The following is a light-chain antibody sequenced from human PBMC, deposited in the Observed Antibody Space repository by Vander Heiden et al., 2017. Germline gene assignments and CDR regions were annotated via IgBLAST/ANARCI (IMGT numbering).Light chain of an antibody. CDR3: QQYKSYPLT. Sequence: VKMTRPPSSPSASLGDRVTSTCRASQGIVNSLAWFQQRPGKAPKSLIYGESSLESGVPSRFSGSGSGTEFTLTISSLQPEDFATYYCQQYKSYPLTFGGGTKVEI. J-gene: IGKJ4*01. V-gene: IGKV1-16*01. CDR2: GES. CDR1: QGIVNS.